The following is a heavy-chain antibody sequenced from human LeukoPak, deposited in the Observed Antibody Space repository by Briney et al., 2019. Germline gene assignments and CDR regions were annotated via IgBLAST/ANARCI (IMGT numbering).Heavy chain of an antibody. V-gene: IGHV5-51*01. CDR2: IYPGDSDT. D-gene: IGHD6-19*01. J-gene: IGHJ4*02. CDR3: ARRLTMTGWYYFDY. CDR1: GYSFTNYW. Sequence: RGESLKISCKGSGYSFTNYWIGWVRQMPGKGLEWMGIIYPGDSDTRYSPSFQGQVTISADKSISTAYLQRSSLKASDTAMYYCARRLTMTGWYYFDYWGQGTLVTVSS.